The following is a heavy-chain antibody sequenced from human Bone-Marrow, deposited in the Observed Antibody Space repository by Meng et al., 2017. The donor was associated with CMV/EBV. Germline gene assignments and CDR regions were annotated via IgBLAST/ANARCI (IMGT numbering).Heavy chain of an antibody. D-gene: IGHD3-10*01. J-gene: IGHJ6*02. V-gene: IGHV3-7*01. Sequence: GGSLRLSCVVSGFTFSSYRMSWVRQAPGKGLEWVANIKQDGSEKYYVDSVKGRFTISRDNAKNSLYLQMNSLRAEDTAVYYCAREASMVRGHVYYYYYVMDVWGQGTTVTVSS. CDR2: IKQDGSEK. CDR1: GFTFSSYR. CDR3: AREASMVRGHVYYYYYVMDV.